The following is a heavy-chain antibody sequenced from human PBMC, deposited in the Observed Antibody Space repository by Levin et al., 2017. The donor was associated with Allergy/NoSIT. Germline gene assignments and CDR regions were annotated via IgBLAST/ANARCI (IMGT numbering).Heavy chain of an antibody. D-gene: IGHD3-9*01. CDR2: ISSSSSYI. Sequence: GGSLRLSCAASGFTFSSYNMNWVRQAPGKGLEWVSSISSSSSYIYYADSLKGRFTISRDNAKNSLYLQMNSLRAEDTAVYYCARIGILTGYRDYWGQGTLVPVSS. CDR1: GFTFSSYN. CDR3: ARIGILTGYRDY. J-gene: IGHJ4*02. V-gene: IGHV3-21*01.